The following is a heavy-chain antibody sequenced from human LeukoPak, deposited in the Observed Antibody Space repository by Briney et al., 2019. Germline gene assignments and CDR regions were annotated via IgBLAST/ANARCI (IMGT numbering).Heavy chain of an antibody. CDR3: ARGYYGSGSLWDY. D-gene: IGHD3-10*01. J-gene: IGHJ4*02. CDR2: IYSGGST. CDR1: GFTLSSNY. V-gene: IGHV3-53*01. Sequence: SGGSLRLSCAASGFTLSSNYMSWVRQAPRKGLGWVSVIYSGGSTYYADSVKGRFTISRDNSKNTLYLQMNCLRAEDTAVYYCARGYYGSGSLWDYWGQGTLVTVSS.